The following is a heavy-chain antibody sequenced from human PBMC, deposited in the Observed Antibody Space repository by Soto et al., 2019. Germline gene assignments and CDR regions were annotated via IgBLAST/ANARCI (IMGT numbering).Heavy chain of an antibody. CDR3: ARNLYNTGSFDH. V-gene: IGHV1-8*02. D-gene: IGHD1-20*01. J-gene: IGHJ4*02. CDR2: MTPNSGDT. Sequence: QVQLVQSGAEVKKPGASVKVSCKASGYTFTSYDMNWVRQAPGQGLEWVGWMTPNSGDTGYAQTSQGRVTLTRDTSRSTAYMELSSLTSEDTAVYYCARNLYNTGSFDHWGQGTLVTVSS. CDR1: GYTFTSYD.